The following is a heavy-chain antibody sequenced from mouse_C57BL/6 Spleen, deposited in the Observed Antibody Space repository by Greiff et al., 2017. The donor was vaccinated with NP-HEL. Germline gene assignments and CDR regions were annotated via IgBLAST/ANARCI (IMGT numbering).Heavy chain of an antibody. D-gene: IGHD3-2*02. CDR1: GYTFTDYN. CDR2: INPNNGGT. Sequence: EVQLQQSGPELVKPGASVKMSCKASGYTFTDYNMHWVKQSHGKSLEWIGYINPNNGGTSYNQKFKGKATLTVNKSSSTAYMELRSLTSEDSAVYYCARLTAHALYYFDYWGQGTTLTVSS. V-gene: IGHV1-22*01. J-gene: IGHJ2*01. CDR3: ARLTAHALYYFDY.